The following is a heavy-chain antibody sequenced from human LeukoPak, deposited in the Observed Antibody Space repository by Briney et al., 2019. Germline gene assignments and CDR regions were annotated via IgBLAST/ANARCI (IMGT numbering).Heavy chain of an antibody. CDR1: GGSVRSYY. CDR2: IYSSGTT. D-gene: IGHD1-7*01. Sequence: PSETLSLTCTVPGGSVRSYYWSWIRQPPGKGLEWIGYIYSSGTTNYNPSLKTGVTISVDTSKNQFSLKLTSVTAADTAVYYCARNYAGYAFDIWGQGTMVTVSS. J-gene: IGHJ3*02. V-gene: IGHV4-59*02. CDR3: ARNYAGYAFDI.